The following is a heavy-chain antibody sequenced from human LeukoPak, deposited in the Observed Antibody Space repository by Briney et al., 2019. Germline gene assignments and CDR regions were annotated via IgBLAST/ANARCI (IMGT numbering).Heavy chain of an antibody. CDR1: GFTFSSYA. Sequence: GRSLRLSCAASGFTFSSYAMHWVRQAPGKGLEWVAVISYDGSNKYYADSVKGRFTIPRDNSKNTLYLQMNSLRAEDTAVYYCARDSRPLGAAAGIDYWGQGTLVTVSS. J-gene: IGHJ4*02. V-gene: IGHV3-30-3*01. CDR3: ARDSRPLGAAAGIDY. CDR2: ISYDGSNK. D-gene: IGHD6-13*01.